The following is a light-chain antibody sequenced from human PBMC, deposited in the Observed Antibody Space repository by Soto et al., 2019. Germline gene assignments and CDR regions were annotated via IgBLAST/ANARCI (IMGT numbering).Light chain of an antibody. CDR2: GAF. V-gene: IGKV3-15*01. CDR1: QSVSTN. CDR3: QQYNNWPPMYT. Sequence: EVVMTQSPATLSVSPGERATLSCRASQSVSTNLAWYQQKRGQPPRLLIYGAFTRATDIPARFSGRGSGTEFTLTISSLQSEDFAVYYCQQYNNWPPMYTFGQGTKLEIK. J-gene: IGKJ2*01.